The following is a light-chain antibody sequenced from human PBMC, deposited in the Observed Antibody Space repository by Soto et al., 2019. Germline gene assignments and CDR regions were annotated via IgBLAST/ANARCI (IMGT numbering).Light chain of an antibody. J-gene: IGLJ1*01. V-gene: IGLV2-14*03. CDR3: SSYTSSSLHV. Sequence: QSALTQPASVSGSRGQSITISCTGTSSDVGGYNYVSWYQQHPGKAPKLMIYDVSNRPSGVSNRFSGSKSGNTASLTISGLQAEDEADYYCSSYTSSSLHVFGTGTKLTVL. CDR2: DVS. CDR1: SSDVGGYNY.